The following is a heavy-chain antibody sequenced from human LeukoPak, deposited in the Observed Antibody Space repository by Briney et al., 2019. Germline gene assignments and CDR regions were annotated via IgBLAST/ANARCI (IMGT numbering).Heavy chain of an antibody. CDR1: GGSFSGYY. CDR3: ATYYYDSSGSFFDP. V-gene: IGHV4-34*01. D-gene: IGHD3-22*01. J-gene: IGHJ5*02. CDR2: INHRGST. Sequence: PSETLSLTCVVYGGSFSGYYWSWIRQSPGKGLEWIGEINHRGSTNYNPSLKRRVTISLDTSKNKFSLKLSSVTAADTAVYYCATYYYDSSGSFFDPWGQGTLVTVSS.